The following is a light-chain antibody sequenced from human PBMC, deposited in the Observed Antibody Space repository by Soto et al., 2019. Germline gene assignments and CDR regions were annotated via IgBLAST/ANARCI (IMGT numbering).Light chain of an antibody. CDR2: AAS. CDR3: QQTYSTLWT. CDR1: QSIGRF. J-gene: IGKJ1*01. Sequence: DSQMTQSNSTLSASVGDRVTITCRASQSIGRFLAWHQHQPGKAPKLLIYAASSLQSGVPSRFSGSGSGTDFTLTISSLQPEDFATYYCQQTYSTLWTFGQGTKVDI. V-gene: IGKV1-39*01.